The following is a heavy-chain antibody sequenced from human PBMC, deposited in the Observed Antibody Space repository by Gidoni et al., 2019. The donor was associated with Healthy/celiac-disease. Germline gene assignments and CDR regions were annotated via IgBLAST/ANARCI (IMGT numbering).Heavy chain of an antibody. V-gene: IGHV4-30-4*01. D-gene: IGHD6-13*01. Sequence: QVQLQESGPGLVKPSQTLSLTCTVSGGSISSGDYYWSWIRQPPGKGLEWIGYIYYSGRTYYNPSLKSRVTISVDTSKNQFSLKLSSVTAADTAVYYCAREGVGYSSSWYSYGMDVWGQGTTVTVSS. CDR3: AREGVGYSSSWYSYGMDV. CDR1: GGSISSGDYY. J-gene: IGHJ6*02. CDR2: IYYSGRT.